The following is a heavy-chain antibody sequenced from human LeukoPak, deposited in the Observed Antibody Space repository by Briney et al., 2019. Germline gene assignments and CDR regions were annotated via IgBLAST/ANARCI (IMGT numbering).Heavy chain of an antibody. V-gene: IGHV1-18*01. J-gene: IGHJ4*02. CDR3: ARAAAGIWYYFDY. Sequence: ASLKVSCKASGYTFTTYGISWVRQAPGQGLEWMGWISAYNSNTNYAQKLQGRVTMTTDTSTSTAYMELRSLRSDDTAVYYCARAAAGIWYYFDYWGQGTLVTVSS. CDR1: GYTFTTYG. D-gene: IGHD6-13*01. CDR2: ISAYNSNT.